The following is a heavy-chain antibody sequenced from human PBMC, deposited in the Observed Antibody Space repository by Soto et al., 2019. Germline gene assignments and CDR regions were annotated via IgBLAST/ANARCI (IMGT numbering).Heavy chain of an antibody. Sequence: SETLSLTCTVSGGSISSYYWSWIRQPAGKGLEWIGRIYTSGSTNYNPSLKSRVTMSVDTSKNQFSLKLSSVTAADTAVYYCARDNIAVAPNWFDPWGQGTLVTVSS. CDR1: GGSISSYY. J-gene: IGHJ5*02. CDR3: ARDNIAVAPNWFDP. CDR2: IYTSGST. V-gene: IGHV4-4*07. D-gene: IGHD6-19*01.